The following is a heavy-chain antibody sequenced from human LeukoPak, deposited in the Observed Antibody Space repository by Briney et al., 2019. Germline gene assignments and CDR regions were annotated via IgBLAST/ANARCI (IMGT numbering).Heavy chain of an antibody. CDR1: GGSISSYY. Sequence: ASETLSLTCAVSGGSISSYYWSWIRQPAGKGLEWVGRIYSSGSTNYNPSLKSRVTMSVDTSKNQFSLKLSSVTAADTAVYYCARSEAFTAAGRDYYYYYMDVWGKGTTVTVSS. V-gene: IGHV4-4*07. J-gene: IGHJ6*03. CDR3: ARSEAFTAAGRDYYYYYMDV. D-gene: IGHD6-13*01. CDR2: IYSSGST.